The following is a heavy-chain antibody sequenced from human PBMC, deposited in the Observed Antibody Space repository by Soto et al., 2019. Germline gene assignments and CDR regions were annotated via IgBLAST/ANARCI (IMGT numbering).Heavy chain of an antibody. D-gene: IGHD3-3*01. Sequence: EASVKVSCKASGGTFSSYAISWVRQAPGQGLEWMGGIIPIFGTADYAQKFQGRVTITADESTSTAYMELSSLRSEDTAVYYCARAGYPTIFAYFDYWGQGTLVTVSS. CDR2: IIPIFGTA. J-gene: IGHJ4*02. CDR3: ARAGYPTIFAYFDY. V-gene: IGHV1-69*13. CDR1: GGTFSSYA.